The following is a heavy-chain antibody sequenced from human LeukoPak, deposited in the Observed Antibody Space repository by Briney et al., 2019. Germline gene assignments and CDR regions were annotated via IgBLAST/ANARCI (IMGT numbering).Heavy chain of an antibody. D-gene: IGHD6-13*01. CDR1: GFTFSSYW. Sequence: GGSLRLSCAASGFTFSSYWKSWVRQAPGKGLEWVANIKQDGSEKYYVDSVKGRFTISRDNAKNSLYLQMNSLRAEDTAVYYCASGTSMAAAYDAFDIWGQGTMVTVSS. CDR3: ASGTSMAAAYDAFDI. V-gene: IGHV3-7*01. J-gene: IGHJ3*02. CDR2: IKQDGSEK.